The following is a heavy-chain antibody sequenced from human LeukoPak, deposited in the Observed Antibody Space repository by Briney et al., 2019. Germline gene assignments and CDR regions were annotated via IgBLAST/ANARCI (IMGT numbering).Heavy chain of an antibody. CDR1: GGSLSSYY. CDR3: ARLSSKKVANFDY. Sequence: SETLSLTCTVSGGSLSSYYWSWIRQPQGKGLEWIGYIYYSGSTNYNPSLKSRVNISVDASKNQFSLRLTSVTAADTAVYYCARLSSKKVANFDYWGQGTLVTVSS. V-gene: IGHV4-59*01. CDR2: IYYSGST. D-gene: IGHD2-15*01. J-gene: IGHJ4*02.